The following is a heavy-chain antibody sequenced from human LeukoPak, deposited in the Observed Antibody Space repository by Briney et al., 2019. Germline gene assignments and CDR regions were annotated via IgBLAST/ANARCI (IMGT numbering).Heavy chain of an antibody. D-gene: IGHD6-19*01. CDR3: AKNRDSSDYPRDFDF. CDR2: IRHDGSYQ. V-gene: IGHV3-30*02. J-gene: IGHJ4*02. CDR1: RFTFSSYG. Sequence: SGGSLRLSCAASRFTFSSYGMHWVRQTPGKGPAWVAFIRHDGSYQQYADSVKGRFTVSRDNSKDTVYLQMNSLRTEDTAVYYCAKNRDSSDYPRDFDFWGQGTLVTVSS.